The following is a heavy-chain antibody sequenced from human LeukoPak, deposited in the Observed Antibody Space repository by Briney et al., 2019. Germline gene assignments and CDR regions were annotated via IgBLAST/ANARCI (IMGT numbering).Heavy chain of an antibody. D-gene: IGHD2-15*01. Sequence: SETLSLTCAVSGYSISSGYYWGWIRQPPGKGLEWIGEINHSGSTNYNPSLKSRVTISVDTSKNQFSLKLSSVTAADTAVYYCARGLVVDAFDIWGQGTMVTVSS. CDR1: GYSISSGYY. J-gene: IGHJ3*02. CDR2: INHSGST. V-gene: IGHV4-38-2*01. CDR3: ARGLVVDAFDI.